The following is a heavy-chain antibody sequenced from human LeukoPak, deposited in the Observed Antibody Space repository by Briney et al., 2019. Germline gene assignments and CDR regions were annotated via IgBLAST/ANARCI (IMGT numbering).Heavy chain of an antibody. D-gene: IGHD3-10*01. CDR3: AKGAYGSGSYYENWFDP. J-gene: IGHJ5*02. CDR2: ISWDSDTI. V-gene: IGHV3-9*01. CDR1: GFTFDDYV. Sequence: SGGSLRLSCAASGFTFDDYVMLWVRQVPGKGLEGVSGISWDSDTIVYADSVKGRFTIYRYNNKNSLYLQMNSLRPEDTAFYFCAKGAYGSGSYYENWFDPWGQGTLVTVSS.